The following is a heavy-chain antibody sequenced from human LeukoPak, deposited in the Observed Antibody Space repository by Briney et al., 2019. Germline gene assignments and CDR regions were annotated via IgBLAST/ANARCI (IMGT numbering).Heavy chain of an antibody. CDR2: INHSGST. D-gene: IGHD2-8*01. CDR3: ARGIVPIREYYFDY. Sequence: SETLSHTCAVYGGSFSGYYWSWIRQPPGKGLEWIGEINHSGSTNYNPSLKSRVTISVDTSKNQFPLKLSSVTAADTAVYYCARGIVPIREYYFDYWGQGTLVTVSS. J-gene: IGHJ4*02. CDR1: GGSFSGYY. V-gene: IGHV4-34*01.